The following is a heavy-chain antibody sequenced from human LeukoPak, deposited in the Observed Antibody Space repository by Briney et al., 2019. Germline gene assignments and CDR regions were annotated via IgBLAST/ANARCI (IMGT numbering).Heavy chain of an antibody. CDR2: IKQDGSEK. J-gene: IGHJ4*02. D-gene: IGHD6-13*01. Sequence: GGSLRLSCAASGFTFSTYWMSWVRRAPGKGLEWVANIKQDGSEKYYVDSVKGRFTISRDNAKNSLYLQMNSLRAEDTAMYYCARGSAGNDYWGQGTLVTVSS. CDR1: GFTFSTYW. CDR3: ARGSAGNDY. V-gene: IGHV3-7*01.